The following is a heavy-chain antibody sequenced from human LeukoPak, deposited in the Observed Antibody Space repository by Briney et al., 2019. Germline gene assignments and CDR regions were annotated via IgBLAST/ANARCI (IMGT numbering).Heavy chain of an antibody. CDR1: GYTFIGHF. CDR3: TRDRGYGWYVSDH. J-gene: IGHJ4*02. D-gene: IGHD6-19*01. CDR2: INPNSGST. V-gene: IGHV1-2*02. Sequence: ASVTVSCKASGYTFIGHFIHWVRQAPGQGLEWMGWINPNSGSTNYAQKFKGRVTMTRDTSISTTYMELNSLRSDDTALYYCTRDRGYGWYVSDHWGQGTLVTVSS.